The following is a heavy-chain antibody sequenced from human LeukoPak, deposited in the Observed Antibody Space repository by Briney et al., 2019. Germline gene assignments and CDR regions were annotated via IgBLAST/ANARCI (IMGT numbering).Heavy chain of an antibody. Sequence: SVKVSCKASGGTSNSHAISWVRQAPGQGLEWMGRIIPNLGTTNRAQNFQDRVTLTVDKSTNTAYMELTSLTSDDTAVYYCATTNDGGGYQWGDFFDFWGQGTLVTVSS. V-gene: IGHV1-69*04. D-gene: IGHD3-22*01. CDR3: ATTNDGGGYQWGDFFDF. CDR1: GGTSNSHA. CDR2: IIPNLGTT. J-gene: IGHJ4*02.